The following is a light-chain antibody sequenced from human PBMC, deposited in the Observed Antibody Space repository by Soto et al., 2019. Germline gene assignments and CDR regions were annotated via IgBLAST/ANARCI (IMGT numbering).Light chain of an antibody. J-gene: IGKJ1*01. CDR1: QSVSSN. V-gene: IGKV3-15*01. CDR3: QHYNNWPRT. CDR2: GTS. Sequence: EIVMTHSPATLSVSPGERATLSCRASQSVSSNLAWYQQKPGQAPRLLLYGTSTRATGIPARFSGSGSGTEFTLTISSLQSEDFAVYYCQHYNNWPRTFGQGTKVEIK.